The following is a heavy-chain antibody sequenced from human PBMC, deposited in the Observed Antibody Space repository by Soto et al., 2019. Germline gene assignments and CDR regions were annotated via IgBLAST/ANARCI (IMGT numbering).Heavy chain of an antibody. J-gene: IGHJ4*02. CDR3: AMGRGGSYFSDY. CDR2: IYPGDSDT. V-gene: IGHV5-51*01. Sequence: GESPKISCKGSGYSFTSYWIGWVRQMPGKGLEWMGIIYPGDSDTRYSPSFQGQVNISAAKSISTAYLQWMSLEASDAAMYYCAMGRGGSYFSDYWGQGTLVTVSS. CDR1: GYSFTSYW. D-gene: IGHD1-26*01.